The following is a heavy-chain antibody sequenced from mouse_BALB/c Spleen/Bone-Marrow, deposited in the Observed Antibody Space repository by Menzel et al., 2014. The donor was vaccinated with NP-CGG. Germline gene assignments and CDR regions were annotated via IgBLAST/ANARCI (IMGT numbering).Heavy chain of an antibody. CDR3: TRFLVAYFDY. Sequence: DVQLPASGPGLVKPSQTVSLTCTVTGISITTGNYRWSWIRQFPGNKLEWIGYIYYSGTITYNPSLTSRTTTTRDTSKNQFFLEINSLTAEDSATCDCTRFLVAYFDYWGLGTPLTVSS. V-gene: IGHV3-5*02. D-gene: IGHD1-1*02. CDR2: IYYSGTI. J-gene: IGHJ2*01. CDR1: GISITTGNYR.